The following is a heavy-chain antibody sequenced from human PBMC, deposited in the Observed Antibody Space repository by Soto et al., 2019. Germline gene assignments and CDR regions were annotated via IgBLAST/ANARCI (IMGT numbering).Heavy chain of an antibody. J-gene: IGHJ4*02. CDR3: ARDIVVVTASLRLPTRYFDY. Sequence: QVQLVQSGAEVKKPGSSVKVSCKASGGTFSSYAISWVRQAPGQGLEWMGGIIPIFGTANYAQKFQGRVTITADKATSTAYMELSSLSSEDTAVYYCARDIVVVTASLRLPTRYFDYWGQGTLVTVSS. CDR2: IIPIFGTA. D-gene: IGHD2-21*02. CDR1: GGTFSSYA. V-gene: IGHV1-69*06.